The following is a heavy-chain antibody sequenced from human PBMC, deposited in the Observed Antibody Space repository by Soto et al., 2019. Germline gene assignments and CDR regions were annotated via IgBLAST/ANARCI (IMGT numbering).Heavy chain of an antibody. CDR2: ISYDGSNK. CDR1: GFTFSSYG. J-gene: IGHJ4*02. CDR3: AKGRPAVITFGGVIVDHFDY. Sequence: GGSLRLSCAASGFTFSSYGMHWVRQAPGKGLEWVAVISYDGSNKYYADSVKGRFTISRDNSKNTLYLQMNSLRAEDTAVYYCAKGRPAVITFGGVIVDHFDYWGQGTLVTVSS. V-gene: IGHV3-30*18. D-gene: IGHD3-16*02.